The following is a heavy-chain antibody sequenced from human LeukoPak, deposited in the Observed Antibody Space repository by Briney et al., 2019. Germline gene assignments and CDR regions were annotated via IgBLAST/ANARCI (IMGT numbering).Heavy chain of an antibody. CDR2: IYYSGST. D-gene: IGHD3-10*01. CDR3: ARGSPLMVRGVKGIDY. J-gene: IGHJ4*02. CDR1: GGSISSSSYY. V-gene: IGHV4-39*01. Sequence: SETLSLTCTVSGGSISSSSYYWGWIRQPPGKGLEWIGSIYYSGSTYYNPSLKSRVTISVDTSKNQFSLKLSSVTAADTAVYYCARGSPLMVRGVKGIDYWGQGTLVTVSS.